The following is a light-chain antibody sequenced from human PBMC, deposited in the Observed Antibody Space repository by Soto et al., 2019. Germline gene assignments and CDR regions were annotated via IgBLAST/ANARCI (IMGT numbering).Light chain of an antibody. V-gene: IGLV2-14*01. CDR1: SSDVGGYNY. CDR2: DVS. CDR3: SSYTSSSTLEV. J-gene: IGLJ1*01. Sequence: QSVLTQPASVSGSPGQSITISCTGTSSDVGGYNYVSWYQQHPGKAPKLMIYDVSNRPSGVSNRFSGSKSGNTASLTISGLQAEDEADYNCSSYTSSSTLEVFGPGTKSPS.